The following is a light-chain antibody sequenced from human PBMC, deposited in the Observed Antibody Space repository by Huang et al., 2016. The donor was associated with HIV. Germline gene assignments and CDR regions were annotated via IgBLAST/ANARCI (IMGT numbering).Light chain of an antibody. CDR2: GAS. V-gene: IGKV3-15*01. Sequence: EIVMTQSPVTLSVSPGERATLSCRASQSVGSNLAWYQHKPGQAPRLLGYGASTRATGIPARFSGSGSGTEFSLTISSLQSEDFAIYYCQQYDDWPRGFTFGPGTKVDIK. CDR3: QQYDDWPRGFT. CDR1: QSVGSN. J-gene: IGKJ3*01.